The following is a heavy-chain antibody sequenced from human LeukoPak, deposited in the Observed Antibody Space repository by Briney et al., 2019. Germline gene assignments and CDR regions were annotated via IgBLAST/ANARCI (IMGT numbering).Heavy chain of an antibody. V-gene: IGHV3-21*01. Sequence: GGSLRLSCAASGFKFSSYSMKWVRQAPGKGLEWVSFISSSSSYIYYADSLKGRFTISRDNAKNSLYLQMNSLRAEDTAVYYCARGAMFPYYFDYWGQGTLVTVSS. CDR1: GFKFSSYS. CDR3: ARGAMFPYYFDY. CDR2: ISSSSSYI. D-gene: IGHD3-10*02. J-gene: IGHJ4*02.